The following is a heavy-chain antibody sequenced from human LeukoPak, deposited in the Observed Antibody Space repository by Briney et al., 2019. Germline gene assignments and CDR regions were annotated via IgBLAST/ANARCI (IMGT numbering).Heavy chain of an antibody. D-gene: IGHD2-2*02. Sequence: GGSLRLSCAASGFPFSDYYMSWIRQAPGKGLEWVSYISGGSHIYYADSVKGQFTISRDNAKNSLFLQMNSLRAEDTAVYYCAKGAVNRYNYWGQGTLVTVSS. V-gene: IGHV3-11*01. CDR2: ISGGSHI. CDR1: GFPFSDYY. J-gene: IGHJ4*02. CDR3: AKGAVNRYNY.